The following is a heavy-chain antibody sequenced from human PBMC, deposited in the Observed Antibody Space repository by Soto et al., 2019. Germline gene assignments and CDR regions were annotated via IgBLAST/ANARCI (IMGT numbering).Heavy chain of an antibody. Sequence: PGGSLRLSCVASGFTFSTYAMTWVRQAPGKGLXWVXAIXXSXXXXXYXXSVKGRFTVSRDNSKNILYLQINSLRAEDTAVYYCAKERPTTTCFDYWGPGPLVTVSS. D-gene: IGHD1-1*01. CDR1: GFTFSTYA. CDR3: AKERPTTTCFDY. J-gene: IGHJ4*02. CDR2: IXXSXXXX. V-gene: IGHV3-23*01.